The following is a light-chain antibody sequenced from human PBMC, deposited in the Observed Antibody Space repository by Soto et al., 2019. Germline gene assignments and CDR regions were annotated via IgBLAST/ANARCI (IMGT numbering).Light chain of an antibody. CDR1: QGISSY. CDR2: AAS. V-gene: IGKV1-9*01. Sequence: DIQLTQSPSFLSASVGDRVTITCRANQGISSYLAWYQQKPGKAPKLLIYAASTLQSGVPSRFSGSGSGTEFTLTISSLQPEDFATYYCQQVNSSPITFGQGTRLDIK. CDR3: QQVNSSPIT. J-gene: IGKJ5*01.